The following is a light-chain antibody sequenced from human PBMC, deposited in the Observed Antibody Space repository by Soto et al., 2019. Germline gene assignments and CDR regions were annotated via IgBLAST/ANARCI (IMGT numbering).Light chain of an antibody. Sequence: IVLTQSPATLSLSPGERATLSCRASQSVTTFLAWYQQKPGQAPRLLIYDASNRATGIPARFSGSGSGTDFTLTISSLEPEDFAVYYCQQYSSWPFTFGPGTKVAIE. V-gene: IGKV3-11*01. J-gene: IGKJ3*01. CDR2: DAS. CDR1: QSVTTF. CDR3: QQYSSWPFT.